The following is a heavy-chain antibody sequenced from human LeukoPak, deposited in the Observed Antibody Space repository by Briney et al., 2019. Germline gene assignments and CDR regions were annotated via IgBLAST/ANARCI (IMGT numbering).Heavy chain of an antibody. CDR3: ARDDGIAAAGTEADAFDI. CDR2: IYTSGST. CDR1: GGSISSYY. J-gene: IGHJ3*02. Sequence: SETLSLTCTISGGSISSYYWSWIRQPAGKGLEWIGRIYTSGSTNYNPSLKSRVTMSVDTSKNQFSLKLSSVTAADTAVYYCARDDGIAAAGTEADAFDIWGQGTMVTVSP. D-gene: IGHD6-13*01. V-gene: IGHV4-4*07.